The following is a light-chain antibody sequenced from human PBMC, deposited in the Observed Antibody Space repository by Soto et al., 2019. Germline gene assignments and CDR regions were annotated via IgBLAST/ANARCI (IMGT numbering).Light chain of an antibody. Sequence: QSALTQPASVSASPGQSITISCTGTSSDVGAYNYVSWYQQHPGKAPKLMIYEVSNRPSGVSNRFSGSKSGSTASLTISGLQAEDEADYYCSSYTGSSTLAYVFGTGTKLTVL. CDR1: SSDVGAYNY. V-gene: IGLV2-14*01. CDR3: SSYTGSSTLAYV. CDR2: EVS. J-gene: IGLJ1*01.